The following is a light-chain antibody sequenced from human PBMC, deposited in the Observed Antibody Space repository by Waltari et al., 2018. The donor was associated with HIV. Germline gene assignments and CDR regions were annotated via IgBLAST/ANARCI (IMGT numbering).Light chain of an antibody. V-gene: IGLV2-8*01. J-gene: IGLJ3*02. Sequence: QPALTQPPSASGSPGQSVTTSCTGTSSHVGNYTSVSWYQQHPGKPTKLMINSVNKRPSGVPDRFSGSKSGNTASLTVSGLQAEDEAEYYCSSYAATNTLVFGGGTKVTVL. CDR3: SSYAATNTLV. CDR2: SVN. CDR1: SSHVGNYTS.